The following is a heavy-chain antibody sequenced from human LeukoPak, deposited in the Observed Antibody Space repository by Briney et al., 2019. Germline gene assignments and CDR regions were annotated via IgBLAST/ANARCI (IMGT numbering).Heavy chain of an antibody. CDR1: GFTVTNYY. CDR2: IYSGGDT. CDR3: TRDPDG. V-gene: IGHV3-66*01. Sequence: GGSLRLSCAASGFTVTNYYMSWVRQAPGKGLEWVSVIYSGGDTFHADSVKGRFTLSRDNSKNILYLQMDSLRAEDTAVYYCTRDPDGWGQGTLVTVSS. J-gene: IGHJ4*02.